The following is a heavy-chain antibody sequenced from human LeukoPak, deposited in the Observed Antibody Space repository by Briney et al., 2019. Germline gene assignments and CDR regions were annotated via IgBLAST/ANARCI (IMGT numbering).Heavy chain of an antibody. CDR2: INSDGSST. D-gene: IGHD2-2*01. Sequence: GGSLRLSCAASGFTFSNYWIHWVRHAPGKGLVWVSRINSDGSSTSYADSVKGRFTISRDNAKNTLYLQMNSLRAEDTAVYYCARDGYCSSTSCYYFDYWGQGTLVTGSS. CDR3: ARDGYCSSTSCYYFDY. CDR1: GFTFSNYW. V-gene: IGHV3-74*01. J-gene: IGHJ4*02.